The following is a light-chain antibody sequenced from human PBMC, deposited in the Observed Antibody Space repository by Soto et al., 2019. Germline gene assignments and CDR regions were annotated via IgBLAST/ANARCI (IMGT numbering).Light chain of an antibody. J-gene: IGKJ1*01. V-gene: IGKV3-15*01. CDR2: GAS. CDR1: QSVSNN. CDR3: QQYNNWWT. Sequence: EIVMTQSPATLSVSPGERATLSCRASQSVSNNLAWYQKKPGQAPRLLIYGASTRATGIPARFSGSGSGTEFTLTSSSLQSEGFAVYYCQQYNNWWTFGQGTRVEIK.